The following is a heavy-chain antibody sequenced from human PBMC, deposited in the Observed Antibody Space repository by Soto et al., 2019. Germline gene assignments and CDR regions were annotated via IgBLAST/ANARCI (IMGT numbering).Heavy chain of an antibody. J-gene: IGHJ4*02. CDR3: AKVAPMGYFFDF. Sequence: QVHLVQSGGGVVQSGRSLRLSCAASGFAFNTYSMHWVRQAPGRGLEWVAVISYDGSNKFYADSVKGRFTISRDNSKNTLYLEMNSLRGEDTAVYYCAKVAPMGYFFDFWGQGTLVTVSS. CDR2: ISYDGSNK. CDR1: GFAFNTYS. V-gene: IGHV3-30-3*01.